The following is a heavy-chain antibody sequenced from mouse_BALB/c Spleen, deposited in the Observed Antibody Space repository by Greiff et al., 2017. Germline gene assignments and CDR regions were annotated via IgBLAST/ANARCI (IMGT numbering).Heavy chain of an antibody. D-gene: IGHD3-3*01. CDR1: GFTFSSYT. V-gene: IGHV5-6-4*01. CDR2: ISSGGSYT. CDR3: TRDGRAAWFAY. Sequence: EVKLVESGGGLVKPGGSLKLSCAASGFTFSSYTMSWVRQTPEKRLEWVATISSGGSYTYYPDSVKGRFTISRDNAKNTLYLQMSSLKSEDTAMYYCTRDGRAAWFAYWGQGTLVTVSA. J-gene: IGHJ3*01.